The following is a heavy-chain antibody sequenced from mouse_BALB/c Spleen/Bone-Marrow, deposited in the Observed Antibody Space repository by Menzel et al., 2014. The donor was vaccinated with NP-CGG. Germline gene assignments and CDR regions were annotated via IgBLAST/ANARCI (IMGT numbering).Heavy chain of an antibody. Sequence: VQLKHSRAELVKPGASVKLSCTASGFNIKDTYMHWVKQRPEQGLEWIGRIDPANGNTKYDPKFQGKATITAGTSSNTAYLQLSSLTSEDTAVYYCASYYYDSSTFAYWGQGTLVTVSA. J-gene: IGHJ3*01. CDR3: ASYYYDSSTFAY. V-gene: IGHV14-3*02. CDR1: GFNIKDTY. D-gene: IGHD1-1*01. CDR2: IDPANGNT.